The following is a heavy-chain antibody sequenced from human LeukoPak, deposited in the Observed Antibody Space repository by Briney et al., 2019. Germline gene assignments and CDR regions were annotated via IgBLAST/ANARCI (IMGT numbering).Heavy chain of an antibody. J-gene: IGHJ4*02. CDR2: INHSGNT. Sequence: SETLSLTCAVYGGSFTIYSWTWIRQSPGKGLEWIGEINHSGNTNYNPSLKSRVTISVDTSKNQFSLKLSSVTAADTAVYYCARSPYLRTYGYGPWELPVSYFDYWGQGTLVTVSS. CDR1: GGSFTIYS. V-gene: IGHV4-34*01. CDR3: ARSPYLRTYGYGPWELPVSYFDY. D-gene: IGHD1-26*01.